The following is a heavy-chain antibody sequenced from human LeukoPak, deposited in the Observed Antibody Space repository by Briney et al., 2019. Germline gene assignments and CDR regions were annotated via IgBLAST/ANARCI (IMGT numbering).Heavy chain of an antibody. CDR3: ASAPMTYCTSTNCYLD. J-gene: IGHJ4*02. CDR2: IYYGGTT. CDR1: GGSVSTTNYY. Sequence: PSETLPLTCAVSGGSVSTTNYYWGWIRQPPGKGLDWIGIIYYGGTTYYNPSLKSRAIISVDTSKNHFSLKLNSVTAADTAVYYCASAPMTYCTSTNCYLDWGQGTLVTVS. D-gene: IGHD2-2*01. V-gene: IGHV4-39*02.